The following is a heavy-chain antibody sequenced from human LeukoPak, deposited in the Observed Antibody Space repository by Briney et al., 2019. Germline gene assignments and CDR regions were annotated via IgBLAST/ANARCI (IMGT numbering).Heavy chain of an antibody. CDR1: GFAFSTYD. CDR2: ISGRGDIT. Sequence: GGSLRLSCAASGFAFSTYDMGWVRQAPGKGLEWVSSISGRGDITYYADSVKGRITISRDTAKNSLYLQMNSLRDEDTAMYYCTRDPDALDYWGQGTLVTVSS. J-gene: IGHJ4*02. V-gene: IGHV3-48*02. CDR3: TRDPDALDY.